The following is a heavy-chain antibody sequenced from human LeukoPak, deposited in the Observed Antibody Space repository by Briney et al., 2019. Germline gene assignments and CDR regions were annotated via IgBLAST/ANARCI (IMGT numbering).Heavy chain of an antibody. CDR3: ASRRGTTGTTR. Sequence: SETLSLTCAVYGGSFSGYYWSWIRQPPGKGREWIGEINHSGSTNYNPSLKSRVTISVDTSKNQFSLKLSSVTAADTAVYYCASRRGTTGTTRWGQGTLVTVSS. CDR1: GGSFSGYY. D-gene: IGHD1-1*01. J-gene: IGHJ4*02. CDR2: INHSGST. V-gene: IGHV4-34*01.